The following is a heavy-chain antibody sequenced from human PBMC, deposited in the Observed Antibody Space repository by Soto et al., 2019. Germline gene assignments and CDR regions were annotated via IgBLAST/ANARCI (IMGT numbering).Heavy chain of an antibody. CDR3: ARRYDPSCFHY. CDR2: VYGSDDK. D-gene: IGHD3-3*01. CDR1: GFSLTTKAVA. Sequence: QITLQESGPTLVKPTETLTLTCTFSGFSLTTKAVAVGWVRQPPGKALGWLAIVYGSDDKFYNPSLKSRLTXTXVTSKGQVLLTLTNMDPMDTATYFCARRYDPSCFHYWGQGTLVTVSS. J-gene: IGHJ4*02. V-gene: IGHV2-5*01.